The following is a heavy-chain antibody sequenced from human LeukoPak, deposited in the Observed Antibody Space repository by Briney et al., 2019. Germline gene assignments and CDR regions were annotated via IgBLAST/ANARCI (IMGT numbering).Heavy chain of an antibody. J-gene: IGHJ4*02. CDR3: AKDGRIAAAGTRGRQPFDY. CDR2: ISYDGSNK. Sequence: GGSLRLSCAASGFTFSSYGMHWVRQAQGKGLEWEAVISYDGSNKYYADSVKGRFTISRDNSKNTLYLQMNSLRAEDTAVYYCAKDGRIAAAGTRGRQPFDYWGQGTLVTVSS. V-gene: IGHV3-30*18. D-gene: IGHD6-13*01. CDR1: GFTFSSYG.